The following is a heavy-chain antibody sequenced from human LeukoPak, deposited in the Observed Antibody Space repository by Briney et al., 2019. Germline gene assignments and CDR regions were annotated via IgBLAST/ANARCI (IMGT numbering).Heavy chain of an antibody. CDR3: ARGKAGEQLVGLINWFDP. CDR1: GGSISSSNYY. J-gene: IGHJ5*02. V-gene: IGHV4-39*07. D-gene: IGHD6-6*01. CDR2: IYYTGST. Sequence: SETLSLTCTVSGGSISSSNYYWGCIRQPPGKGLEWIGNIYYTGSTYYNPSLKSRVAISVDTSKNQFSLKLKSVTAADTAVYYCARGKAGEQLVGLINWFDPWGQGTLVTVSS.